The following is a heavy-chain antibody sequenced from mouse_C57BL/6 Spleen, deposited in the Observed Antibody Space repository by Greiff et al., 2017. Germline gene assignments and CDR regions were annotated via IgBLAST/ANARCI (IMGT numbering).Heavy chain of an antibody. V-gene: IGHV1-64*01. Sequence: HVQLQQPGAELVKPGASVKLSCKASGYTFTSYWMHWVKQRPGQGLEWIGMIHPNSGSTNYNETFKSKATLTVDKSSSTAYMQVSNLTSEESAVYYCARGRYGYDGDWYCDVWGTGTTVTVSS. CDR1: GYTFTSYW. D-gene: IGHD2-2*01. CDR3: ARGRYGYDGDWYCDV. CDR2: IHPNSGST. J-gene: IGHJ1*03.